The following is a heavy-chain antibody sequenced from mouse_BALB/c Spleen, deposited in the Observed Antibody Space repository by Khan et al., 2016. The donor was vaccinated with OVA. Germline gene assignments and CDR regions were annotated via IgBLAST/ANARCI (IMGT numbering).Heavy chain of an antibody. Sequence: VQLKESGGDLVKPGGSLKLSCAASGFTFSSYVMSWVRQTPEKRLEWVASISSGGSTYYPDSVKGRLTISRDNARNILYLQMSSLRSEDTAMYYCAREAYRYDEYYFDYWGQGTTLTVSS. CDR3: AREAYRYDEYYFDY. CDR1: GFTFSSYV. CDR2: ISSGGST. D-gene: IGHD2-14*01. J-gene: IGHJ2*01. V-gene: IGHV5-6-5*01.